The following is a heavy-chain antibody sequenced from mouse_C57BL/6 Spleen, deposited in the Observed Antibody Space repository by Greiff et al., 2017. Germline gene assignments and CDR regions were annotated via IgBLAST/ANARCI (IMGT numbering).Heavy chain of an antibody. J-gene: IGHJ2*01. CDR2: IHPNSGST. V-gene: IGHV1-64*01. CDR3: ARSNYYGSSFDY. CDR1: GYTFTSYW. Sequence: VQLQQPGAELVKPGASVKLSCKASGYTFTSYWMHWVKPRPGQGLEWIGMIHPNSGSTNYNEKFKSKATLTVDKSSSTTYMQLSSLTSEGSAVYYCARSNYYGSSFDYWGQGTTLTVSS. D-gene: IGHD1-1*01.